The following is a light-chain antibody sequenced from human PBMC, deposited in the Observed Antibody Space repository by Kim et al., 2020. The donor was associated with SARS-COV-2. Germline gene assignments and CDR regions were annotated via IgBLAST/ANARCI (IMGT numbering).Light chain of an antibody. CDR1: QSVSSY. Sequence: LSPRERAPPSCRASQSVSSYLAWYQQRPGQAPRLLIYDASNRATGIPARFSGSGSGTDFTLTISSLEPEDFAVYYCQQRSNWPLTFGGGTKVDIK. CDR2: DAS. V-gene: IGKV3-11*01. CDR3: QQRSNWPLT. J-gene: IGKJ4*01.